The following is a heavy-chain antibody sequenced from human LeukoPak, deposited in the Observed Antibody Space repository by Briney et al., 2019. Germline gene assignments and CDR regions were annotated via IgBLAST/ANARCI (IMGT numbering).Heavy chain of an antibody. CDR1: GFTFSNYE. Sequence: PGGSLRLSCAASGFTFSNYEMNWVRQAPGKGLEWISYISSSDSTIHYADSVKGRFTISRDNAKNALYVQMTSLRAEDTAVYYCARDRRAARRWDTFDIWGQGTMVTVSS. D-gene: IGHD6-6*01. CDR2: ISSSDSTI. CDR3: ARDRRAARRWDTFDI. J-gene: IGHJ3*02. V-gene: IGHV3-48*03.